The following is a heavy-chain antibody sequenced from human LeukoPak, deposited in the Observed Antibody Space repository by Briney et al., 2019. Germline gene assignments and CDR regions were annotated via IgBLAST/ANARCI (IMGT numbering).Heavy chain of an antibody. CDR2: INHSGST. D-gene: IGHD3-10*01. CDR3: ASHNTYYYGSGTMYYFDY. CDR1: GGSFSGYY. Sequence: PSETLSLTCAVYGGSFSGYYWSWIRQPPGKGLEWIGEINHSGSTNYNPSLKSRVTISVDTSKNQFSLKLSSVTAADTAVYYCASHNTYYYGSGTMYYFDYWGQGTLVTVSS. J-gene: IGHJ4*02. V-gene: IGHV4-34*01.